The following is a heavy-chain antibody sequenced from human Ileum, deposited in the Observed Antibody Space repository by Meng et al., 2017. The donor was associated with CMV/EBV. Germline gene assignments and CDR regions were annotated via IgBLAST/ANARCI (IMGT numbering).Heavy chain of an antibody. CDR2: VFYTGRT. J-gene: IGHJ4*02. D-gene: IGHD2-21*02. CDR1: GGSIDYYY. CDR3: ARATRGDATFDS. V-gene: IGHV4-59*01. Sequence: CTFSGGSIDYYYCTWIRQPPGKTLEWIGNVFYTGRTSYNPSLKSRLTISVDTSANQFSLKLTSVTAADTAVYYCARATRGDATFDSWGQGTLVTVSS.